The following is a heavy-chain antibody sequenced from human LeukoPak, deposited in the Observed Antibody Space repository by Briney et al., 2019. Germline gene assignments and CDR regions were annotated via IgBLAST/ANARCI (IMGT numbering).Heavy chain of an antibody. J-gene: IGHJ4*02. CDR3: AGDCGGNLPFDY. CDR2: IIPIFGTA. D-gene: IGHD4-23*01. CDR1: GCTFSSYA. V-gene: IGHV1-69*13. Sequence: GASVKVSCKASGCTFSSYAISWVRQAPGQGLEWMGGIIPIFGTANYAQKFQGRVTITADESTSTAYMELSSLRSEDTAVYYCAGDCGGNLPFDYWGQGTLVTVSS.